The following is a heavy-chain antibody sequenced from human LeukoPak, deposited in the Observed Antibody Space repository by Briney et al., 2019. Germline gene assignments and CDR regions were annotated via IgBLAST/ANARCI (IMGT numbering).Heavy chain of an antibody. CDR2: MNPNSGNT. CDR3: ARVRGYDFWSGYYDYYYYYMDV. J-gene: IGHJ6*03. V-gene: IGHV1-8*01. Sequence: ASVKVSCKASGYTFTSYDINWVRQATGQGLEWMGWMNPNSGNTGYAQKFQGRVTMTRNTSISTAYMEVSSLRSEDTAVYYCARVRGYDFWSGYYDYYYYYMDVWGKGTTVTVSS. CDR1: GYTFTSYD. D-gene: IGHD3-3*01.